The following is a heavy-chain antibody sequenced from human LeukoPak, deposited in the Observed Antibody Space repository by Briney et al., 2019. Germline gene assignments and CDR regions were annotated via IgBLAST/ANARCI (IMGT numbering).Heavy chain of an antibody. CDR2: IGTRGTTM. D-gene: IGHD2-21*01. CDR3: ARGRGSS. V-gene: IGHV3-48*02. Sequence: GGSLRLSCAASRFTFTSYLMNWVRQPPGKGLEWISYIGTRGTTMYYADSVKGRFTISRDNAKDSLYLQMNSLRDEDTAIYYCARGRGSSWGQGTLVTVSS. J-gene: IGHJ5*02. CDR1: RFTFTSYL.